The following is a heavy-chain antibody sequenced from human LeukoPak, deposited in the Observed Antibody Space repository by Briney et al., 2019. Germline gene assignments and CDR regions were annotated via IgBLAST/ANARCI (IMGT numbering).Heavy chain of an antibody. CDR3: AREAGSGSYYEGFDY. CDR1: GFTFSKYW. Sequence: PGGSLRLSCAASGFTFSKYWMLWVRQAPGKGLESVSRINTDGTVTTYADSVKGRFTISRDNAKNSLFLQMNSLRADDTAVYYCAREAGSGSYYEGFDYWGQGTLVTVSS. V-gene: IGHV3-74*01. CDR2: INTDGTVT. J-gene: IGHJ4*02. D-gene: IGHD1-26*01.